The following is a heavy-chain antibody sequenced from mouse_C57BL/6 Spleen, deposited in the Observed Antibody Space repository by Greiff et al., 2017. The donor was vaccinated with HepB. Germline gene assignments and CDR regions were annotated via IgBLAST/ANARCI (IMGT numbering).Heavy chain of an antibody. CDR3: ARKAPYSNYLYAMDY. CDR1: GFSLTSYA. Sequence: VQLQQSGPGLVAPSQSLSITCTVSGFSLTSYAISWVRQPPGKGLEWLGVIWTGGGTNYNSALKSRLSISKDNSKSQVFLKMNSLQTDDTARYYCARKAPYSNYLYAMDYWGQGTSVTVSS. J-gene: IGHJ4*01. V-gene: IGHV2-9-1*01. D-gene: IGHD2-5*01. CDR2: IWTGGGT.